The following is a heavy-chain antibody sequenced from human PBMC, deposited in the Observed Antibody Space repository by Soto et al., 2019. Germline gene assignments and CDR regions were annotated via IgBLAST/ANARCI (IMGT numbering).Heavy chain of an antibody. CDR2: IVVGSGNT. CDR3: AAVGSGYDCGGDCYSFDY. J-gene: IGHJ4*02. V-gene: IGHV1-58*01. Sequence: SVKVSCKASGFTFTSSAVQWVRQARGQRLEWIGWIVVGSGNTNYAQKFQERVTITRDMSTSTAYMELSSLRSEDTAVYYCAAVGSGYDCGGDCYSFDYWGQGTLVTVSS. D-gene: IGHD2-21*02. CDR1: GFTFTSSA.